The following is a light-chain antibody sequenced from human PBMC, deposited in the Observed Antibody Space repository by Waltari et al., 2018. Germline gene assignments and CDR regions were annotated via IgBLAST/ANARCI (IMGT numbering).Light chain of an antibody. J-gene: IGLJ2*01. CDR2: DVS. V-gene: IGLV2-11*01. CDR1: SSDIGGYNF. Sequence: QAALTQPPSVSGSPGQSVTISCTGTSSDIGGYNFVYWYQQHPGKAPQLMIYDVSKRPSGVSDRFSGSKSGNTASLTISGLQAEDEADYYCTSYAGSNTLLFGGGTRLTVL. CDR3: TSYAGSNTLL.